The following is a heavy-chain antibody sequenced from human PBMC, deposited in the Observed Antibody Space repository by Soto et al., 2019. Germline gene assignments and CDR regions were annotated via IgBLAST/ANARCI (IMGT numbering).Heavy chain of an antibody. CDR1: GFSLTASAVG. D-gene: IGHD5-12*01. Sequence: QITLKESGPTLVKPTQTLTLTCTFSGFSLTASAVGVGWIRQPPGKALDWLALIYWNDYKRYSPSLKSRLTIAKDTSKNQVVLTMTDMDPVDTATYYCAHGNGYNHFDYWGQGNPVTVSA. CDR3: AHGNGYNHFDY. J-gene: IGHJ4*02. V-gene: IGHV2-5*01. CDR2: IYWNDYK.